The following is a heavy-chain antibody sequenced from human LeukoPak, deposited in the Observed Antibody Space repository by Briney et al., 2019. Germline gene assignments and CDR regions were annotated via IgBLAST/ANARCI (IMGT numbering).Heavy chain of an antibody. D-gene: IGHD3-22*01. Sequence: ASVKVSCKASGYTFTGYYMHWVRQAPGQGLEWMGWINPNSGGTNYAQKFQGRVTMTRDTSISAAYMELSRLRSDDTAVYYCAREERGDSSGSLNWGQGTLVTVSS. CDR1: GYTFTGYY. V-gene: IGHV1-2*02. CDR3: AREERGDSSGSLN. J-gene: IGHJ4*02. CDR2: INPNSGGT.